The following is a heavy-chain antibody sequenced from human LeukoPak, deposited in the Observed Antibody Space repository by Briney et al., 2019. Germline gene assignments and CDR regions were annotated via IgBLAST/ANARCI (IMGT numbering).Heavy chain of an antibody. CDR3: ARANIGDWYFDL. V-gene: IGHV3-33*01. CDR2: IWYDGSNK. Sequence: GRSLRLSCAASGFTFSSYGMHWVRLAPGKGLEWVAVIWYDGSNKYYADSVKGRFTISRDNSKNTLYLQMNSLRAEDTAVYYCARANIGDWYFDLWGRGTLVTVSS. CDR1: GFTFSSYG. J-gene: IGHJ2*01. D-gene: IGHD2/OR15-2a*01.